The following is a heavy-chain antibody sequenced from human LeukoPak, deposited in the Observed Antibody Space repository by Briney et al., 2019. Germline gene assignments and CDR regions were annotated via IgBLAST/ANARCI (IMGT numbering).Heavy chain of an antibody. CDR2: INPSGGST. CDR3: AREISSDGYNFID. J-gene: IGHJ4*02. D-gene: IGHD5-24*01. Sequence: ASVKVSCKASGYSFTGYFMHWVRQAPGQGLEWMGIINPSGGSTSYAQKFQGRVTMTRDMSTSTVYMELSSLRSEDTAVYYCAREISSDGYNFIDWGQGILVTVSS. V-gene: IGHV1-46*01. CDR1: GYSFTGYF.